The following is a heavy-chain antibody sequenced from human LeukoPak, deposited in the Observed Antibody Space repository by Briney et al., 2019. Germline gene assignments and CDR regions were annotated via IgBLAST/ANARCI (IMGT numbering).Heavy chain of an antibody. V-gene: IGHV1-2*02. CDR1: GYTFTGYY. CDR2: INPNSGGT. Sequence: ASVKVSCKASGYTFTGYYMHWVRQAPGQGLEWMAWINPNSGGTNYAQKFQGRVTMTRDTSISTAYMELSRLRPDDTAVYHCAIVDIVVVPAAIGDWYFNLWGRGTLVTVSS. J-gene: IGHJ2*01. D-gene: IGHD2-2*02. CDR3: AIVDIVVVPAAIGDWYFNL.